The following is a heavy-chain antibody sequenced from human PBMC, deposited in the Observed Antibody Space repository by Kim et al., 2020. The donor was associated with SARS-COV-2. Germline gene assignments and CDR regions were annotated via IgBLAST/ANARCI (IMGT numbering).Heavy chain of an antibody. Sequence: GGSLRLSCAASGFTFSSYSMNWVRQAPGKGLEWVSYISSSSTIYYADSVKGRFTISRDNAKNSLYLQMNSLRDEDTAVYYCARGGELGYCSGGSCYSGGVYYYYGMDVWGQGTTVTVSS. V-gene: IGHV3-48*02. D-gene: IGHD2-15*01. CDR1: GFTFSSYS. CDR3: ARGGELGYCSGGSCYSGGVYYYYGMDV. CDR2: ISSSSTI. J-gene: IGHJ6*02.